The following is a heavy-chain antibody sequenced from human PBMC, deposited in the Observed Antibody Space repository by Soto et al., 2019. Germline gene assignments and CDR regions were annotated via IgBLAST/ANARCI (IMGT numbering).Heavy chain of an antibody. CDR3: ASAVGTAGRRAFDI. Sequence: EVQLVETGGGLIQPGGSLRLSCAASGFTVSSNYMSWVRQAPGKGLEWVANINQVGSDKYYVDSVKGRFTISRDNAKNSLYLQMNSLRAEDTAVYYCASAVGTAGRRAFDIWGQGTMVTVSS. V-gene: IGHV3-7*03. D-gene: IGHD6-13*01. CDR1: GFTVSSNY. J-gene: IGHJ3*02. CDR2: INQVGSDK.